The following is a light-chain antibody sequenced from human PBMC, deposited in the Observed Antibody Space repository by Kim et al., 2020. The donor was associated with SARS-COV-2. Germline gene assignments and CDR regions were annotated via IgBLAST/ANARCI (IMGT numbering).Light chain of an antibody. V-gene: IGKV3-20*01. CDR1: PSVSSSY. Sequence: LSPGERATLSGRASPSVSSSYLAWYQQKPGQAPRLLIYGASSRATGIPDRFSGSGSGIDFTLTISRLEPEDFAVYYCQQYGSSLYTFGQGTKLEI. CDR3: QQYGSSLYT. J-gene: IGKJ2*01. CDR2: GAS.